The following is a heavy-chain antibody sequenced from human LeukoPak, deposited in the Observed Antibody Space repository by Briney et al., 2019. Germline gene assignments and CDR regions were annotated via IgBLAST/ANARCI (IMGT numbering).Heavy chain of an antibody. Sequence: PGGSLRLSCAVSGFTFRTYWMHWVRQAPGKGLEWVSGISWNSGSIGYADSVKGRFTISRDNAKNSLYLQMNSLRAEDTALYYCVKDKGSSFDYWGQGTLVTVSS. CDR2: ISWNSGSI. CDR3: VKDKGSSFDY. V-gene: IGHV3-9*01. CDR1: GFTFRTYW. J-gene: IGHJ4*02. D-gene: IGHD6-13*01.